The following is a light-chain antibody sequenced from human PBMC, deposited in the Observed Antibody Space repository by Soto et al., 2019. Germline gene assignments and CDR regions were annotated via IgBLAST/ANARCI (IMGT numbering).Light chain of an antibody. V-gene: IGKV1-39*01. CDR3: RQSYSTPWT. CDR2: AAS. J-gene: IGKJ2*02. Sequence: EIQMTQSPSSLSASVGDRVTITCRACQSISSYLNWYQQKPGKAPKLLIYAASSLQSGVPSRFSGSGSGTDFTLTISSRQPEDFATYYCRQSYSTPWTFGQGTKLEIK. CDR1: QSISSY.